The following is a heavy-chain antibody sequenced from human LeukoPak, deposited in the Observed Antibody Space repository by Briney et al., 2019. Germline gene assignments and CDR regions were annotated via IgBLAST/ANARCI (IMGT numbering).Heavy chain of an antibody. Sequence: ASVKVSCKSSGYTFTSYGINWVRPAPGQGLEWMGWITAFNGNTDYAQKFQGRVTMTTDTSTNTAYLELRSLGSDDTAVYYCARDSYDSSGSYFFLKLLDYWGQGTLVTVSS. V-gene: IGHV1-18*01. D-gene: IGHD3-22*01. CDR2: ITAFNGNT. CDR3: ARDSYDSSGSYFFLKLLDY. J-gene: IGHJ4*02. CDR1: GYTFTSYG.